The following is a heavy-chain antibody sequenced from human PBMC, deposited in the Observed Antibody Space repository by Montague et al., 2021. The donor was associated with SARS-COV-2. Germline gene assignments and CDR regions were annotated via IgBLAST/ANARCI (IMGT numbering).Heavy chain of an antibody. CDR3: ARPPTFYYESSGYYSN. CDR1: GFALSDYY. D-gene: IGHD3-22*01. J-gene: IGHJ4*02. Sequence: SLRLSCAASGFALSDYYMAWTRQAPGKGLEWLAYISHSSNTIAYADSVKGRFTISRDNANNSVHLHMTNLRVEDTAVYYCARPPTFYYESSGYYSNWGQGAQVTVTS. CDR2: ISHSSNTI. V-gene: IGHV3-11*01.